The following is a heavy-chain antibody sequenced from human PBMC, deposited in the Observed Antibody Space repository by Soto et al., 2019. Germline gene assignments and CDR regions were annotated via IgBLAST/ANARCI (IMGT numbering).Heavy chain of an antibody. Sequence: GGSLRLSCTASGFTFGDYAMSWFRQAPGKGLEWVGFIRSKAYGGTTEYAASVKDRFTISRDDSKSIAYLQMNSVKTEDTAVYYCTREGSSGWYAFDIWGQGTMVTVSS. CDR2: IRSKAYGGTT. D-gene: IGHD6-19*01. V-gene: IGHV3-49*03. CDR3: TREGSSGWYAFDI. CDR1: GFTFGDYA. J-gene: IGHJ3*02.